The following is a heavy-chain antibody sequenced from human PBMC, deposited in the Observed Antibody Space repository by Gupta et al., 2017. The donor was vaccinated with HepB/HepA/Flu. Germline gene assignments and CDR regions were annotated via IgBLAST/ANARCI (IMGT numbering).Heavy chain of an antibody. Sequence: QLLLPESGPGLVKPSATLSLVCTVSGDSISRRDNYWDWIRQPPGKGLVWIGSISSGRTTYYNTHLKGRIRRSLDTSSNQFSLKLTSVNATDTAVYSCERRRVTDRDYWGKGSRVTVSS. J-gene: IGHJ4*02. CDR1: GDSISRRDNY. CDR3: ERRRVTDRDY. D-gene: IGHD2-21*02. CDR2: ISSGRTT. V-gene: IGHV4-39*01.